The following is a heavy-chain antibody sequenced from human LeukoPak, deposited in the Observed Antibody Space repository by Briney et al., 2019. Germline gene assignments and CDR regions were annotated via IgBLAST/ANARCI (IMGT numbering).Heavy chain of an antibody. CDR1: GGTFSSYA. CDR2: IIPIFGTA. Sequence: RASVKVSCKASGGTFSSYAIRWVRQAPGQGLEWMGGIIPIFGTANYAQKFQGRVTITADESTSTAYMELSSLRSEDTAVYYCARGGYSYGYLNYWGQGTLVTVSS. J-gene: IGHJ4*02. CDR3: ARGGYSYGYLNY. D-gene: IGHD5-18*01. V-gene: IGHV1-69*13.